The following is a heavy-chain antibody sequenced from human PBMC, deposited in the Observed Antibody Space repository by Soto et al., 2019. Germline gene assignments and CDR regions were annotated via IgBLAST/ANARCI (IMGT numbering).Heavy chain of an antibody. D-gene: IGHD5-12*01. CDR2: IKSKAEGGAA. Sequence: VGSLRLSCATSGFPFSHAWMNWVRQVPGRGLEWVGLIKSKAEGGAADYAAPAKGRFTISRDDSTSTVSLQMDSLKTEDTAVYYCATETTYSGYLPQPTWGEGALVTVSS. CDR1: GFPFSHAW. V-gene: IGHV3-15*01. J-gene: IGHJ4*02. CDR3: ATETTYSGYLPQPT.